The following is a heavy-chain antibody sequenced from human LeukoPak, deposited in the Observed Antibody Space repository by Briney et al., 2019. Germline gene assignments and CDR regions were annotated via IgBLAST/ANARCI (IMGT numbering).Heavy chain of an antibody. J-gene: IGHJ3*02. Sequence: SETLSLTCTVSGDSVDSGAYYWSWLRQPAGKEPEWIGRIYPLETTNYNPSLKSRVAISVDTSKNQFSLKLSSVTAADTAVYYCAREIVAGLGVSFDIWGQGTMVTVSS. D-gene: IGHD6-19*01. V-gene: IGHV4-61*02. CDR1: GDSVDSGAYY. CDR3: AREIVAGLGVSFDI. CDR2: IYPLETT.